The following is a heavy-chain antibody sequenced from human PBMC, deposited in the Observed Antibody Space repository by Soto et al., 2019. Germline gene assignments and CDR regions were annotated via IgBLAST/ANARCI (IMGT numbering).Heavy chain of an antibody. CDR1: GGTFSSYA. CDR3: ARGPPKYPYYNWFDP. D-gene: IGHD2-2*01. CDR2: IIPIFGTA. J-gene: IGHJ5*02. Sequence: SVKVSCKASGGTFSSYAISWVRQAPGQGLEWMGGIIPIFGTANYAQKFQGRVTITADESTSTAYMELSSLRSEDTAVYYCARGPPKYPYYNWFDPWGQGTLVTVSS. V-gene: IGHV1-69*13.